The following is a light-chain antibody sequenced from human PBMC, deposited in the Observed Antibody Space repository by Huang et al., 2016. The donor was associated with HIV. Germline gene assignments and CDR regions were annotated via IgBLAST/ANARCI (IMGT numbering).Light chain of an antibody. Sequence: ETVLTQSPATLSLSPGERATLSCRASQNIGNYLAWYQQKPGQTPRLLIYETANRATGVPARFSGSGSGTDFTLDISSLESEDFAVYYCQQRSNWPPTFGGGTKV. J-gene: IGKJ4*01. CDR3: QQRSNWPPT. CDR1: QNIGNY. CDR2: ETA. V-gene: IGKV3-11*01.